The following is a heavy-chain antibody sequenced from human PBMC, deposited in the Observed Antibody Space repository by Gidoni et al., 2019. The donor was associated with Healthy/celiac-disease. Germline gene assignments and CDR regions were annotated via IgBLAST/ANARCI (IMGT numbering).Heavy chain of an antibody. CDR3: AKDRLYGSYEGWYFDL. CDR1: GFTFSRYA. J-gene: IGHJ2*01. Sequence: EVQLLESGGGLVQPGGSLRLSCAASGFTFSRYAMSWVRQAPGKGLEWVSAISGSGGSTYYADSVKGRFTISRDNSKNTLYLQMNSLRAEDTAVYYCAKDRLYGSYEGWYFDLWGRGTLVTVSS. V-gene: IGHV3-23*01. D-gene: IGHD3-10*01. CDR2: ISGSGGST.